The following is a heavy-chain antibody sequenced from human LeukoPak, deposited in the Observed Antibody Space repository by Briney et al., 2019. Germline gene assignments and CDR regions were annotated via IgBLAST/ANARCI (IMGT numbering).Heavy chain of an antibody. CDR1: GGSISSYY. CDR3: ARHSDFWSGHDAFDI. V-gene: IGHV4-4*09. CDR2: IYTSGST. D-gene: IGHD3-3*01. J-gene: IGHJ3*02. Sequence: PSETLSLTCTVSGGSISSYYWSWIRQPPGKGLEWIGYIYTSGSTNYNPSLKSRVTISVDASKNQFSLKQSSVTAADTAVYYCARHSDFWSGHDAFDIWGQGTMVTVSS.